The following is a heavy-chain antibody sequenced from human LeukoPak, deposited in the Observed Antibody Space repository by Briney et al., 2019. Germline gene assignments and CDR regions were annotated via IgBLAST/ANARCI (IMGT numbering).Heavy chain of an antibody. CDR3: VRSPACSSGTCYPNWFDP. CDR1: GYSFTSYW. J-gene: IGHJ5*02. D-gene: IGHD2-15*01. Sequence: GESLKISCKASGYSFTSYWIGWVRQTPGKGLEWMGIIYPGDSSIRYSPSFQGQVTISADKSISSAYLQWSSLKASDTAMYYCVRSPACSSGTCYPNWFDPWGQGTLVTVSS. CDR2: IYPGDSSI. V-gene: IGHV5-51*01.